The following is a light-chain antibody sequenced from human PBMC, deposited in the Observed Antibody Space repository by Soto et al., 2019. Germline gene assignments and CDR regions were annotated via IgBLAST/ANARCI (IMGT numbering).Light chain of an antibody. CDR3: QHYGSSRT. V-gene: IGKV3-20*01. Sequence: EIVLKQSPGTLSLSTGERVTLSCRASQSVSSNYLAWYQQKPGQAPRLLIYGASSRATGIPERFSGSGSGTDFTLTISRLEPDDFAVYYCQHYGSSRTFGQGTKVDIK. CDR1: QSVSSNY. J-gene: IGKJ1*01. CDR2: GAS.